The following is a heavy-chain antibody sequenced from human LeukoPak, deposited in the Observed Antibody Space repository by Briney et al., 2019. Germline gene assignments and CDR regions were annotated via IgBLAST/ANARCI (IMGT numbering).Heavy chain of an antibody. CDR1: GFIFGDYA. D-gene: IGHD5-12*01. V-gene: IGHV3-49*03. CDR3: SRDRENGGSGYDSKNY. Sequence: GGPLRLSRTASGFIFGDYAMSWFRQAPGKGLGWVGFIRSKAYGGTTEYAASVKGRFTISRDDSKSIAYLQMNSLKAEDTAVYYCSRDRENGGSGYDSKNYWGQGTLVTVSS. J-gene: IGHJ4*02. CDR2: IRSKAYGGTT.